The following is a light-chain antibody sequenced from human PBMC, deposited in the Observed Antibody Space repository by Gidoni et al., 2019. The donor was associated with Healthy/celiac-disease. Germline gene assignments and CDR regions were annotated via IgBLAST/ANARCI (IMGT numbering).Light chain of an antibody. Sequence: EVVLTQSPGTLSLSPGERATRSCRASQSVSSSYLAWYQQKPGQAPRLLLHGATNRATGIPDRFSGSGSGTDFTLTISRLEPEDFAVYYCPQYGSSWTFGQXTKVEIK. V-gene: IGKV3-20*01. CDR3: PQYGSSWT. J-gene: IGKJ1*01. CDR2: GAT. CDR1: QSVSSSY.